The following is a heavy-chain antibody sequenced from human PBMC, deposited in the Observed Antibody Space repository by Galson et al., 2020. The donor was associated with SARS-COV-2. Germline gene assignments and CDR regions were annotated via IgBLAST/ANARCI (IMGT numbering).Heavy chain of an antibody. Sequence: ASVKVSCKASGYTFTGYYMHWVRQAPGQGLEWMGWINPNSGGTNYAQKFQGRVTMTRDTSISTAYMELSRLRSDDTAVYYCARTPGYYGILDGYYHYFYWDFDLLGRGTLVTVSS. CDR1: GYTFTGYY. CDR2: INPNSGGT. CDR3: ARTPGYYGILDGYYHYFYWDFDL. V-gene: IGHV1-2*02. D-gene: IGHD3-9*01. J-gene: IGHJ2*01.